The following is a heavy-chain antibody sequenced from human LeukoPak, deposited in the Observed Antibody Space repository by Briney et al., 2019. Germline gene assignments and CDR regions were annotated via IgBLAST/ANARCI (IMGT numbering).Heavy chain of an antibody. CDR1: GDSVSSSSAA. CDR2: TYYRSKWYN. D-gene: IGHD6-19*01. V-gene: IGHV6-1*01. J-gene: IGHJ4*02. CDR3: AKSTVPRGSSGWYGV. Sequence: LSQTLSLTCAISGDSVSSSSAAWNWIRQSPSRGLEWLGRTYYRSKWYNDYAVSVKSRITINPDTSKNQFSLQLNSVTPEDTAVYYCAKSTVPRGSSGWYGVWGQGTLVTVSS.